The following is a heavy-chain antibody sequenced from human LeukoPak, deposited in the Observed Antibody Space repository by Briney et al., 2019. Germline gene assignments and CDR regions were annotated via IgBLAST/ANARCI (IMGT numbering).Heavy chain of an antibody. CDR3: AASSGSGNYAYYFDC. CDR2: ISASTSSI. J-gene: IGHJ4*02. D-gene: IGHD3-22*01. CDR1: GFSFSSRN. Sequence: GGSLRLSCAASGFSFSSRNMNWVRQAPGKGLEWVSYISASTSSIYYADSVKGRFTISRDIGKNSLYLQMNSLRAEDTAVYYCAASSGSGNYAYYFDCWGQGTLVTVSS. V-gene: IGHV3-48*04.